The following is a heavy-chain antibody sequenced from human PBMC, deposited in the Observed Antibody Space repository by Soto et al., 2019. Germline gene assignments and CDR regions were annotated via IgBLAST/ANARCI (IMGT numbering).Heavy chain of an antibody. D-gene: IGHD1-26*01. CDR1: GGTFSSYA. CDR2: IIPIFGTA. J-gene: IGHJ6*02. Sequence: QVQLVQSGAEVKKPGSSVKVSCKASGGTFSSYAISWVRQAPGQGLEWMGGIIPIFGTANYAQKFQGRVKITADESTSTAYMELSSLRSEDTAVYYCARAQGEPATTYYYYGMDVWGQGTTVTVSS. V-gene: IGHV1-69*01. CDR3: ARAQGEPATTYYYYGMDV.